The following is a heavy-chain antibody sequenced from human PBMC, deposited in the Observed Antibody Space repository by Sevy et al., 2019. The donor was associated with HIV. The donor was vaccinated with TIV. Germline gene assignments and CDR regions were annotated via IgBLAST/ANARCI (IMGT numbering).Heavy chain of an antibody. CDR2: INPNSGDT. V-gene: IGHV1-2*02. D-gene: IGHD3-22*01. J-gene: IGHJ4*02. CDR1: GYTFTGYY. Sequence: ASVKVSCRAFGYTFTGYYMDWVLQAPGQGLEWMGWINPNSGDTNYAENFQGRVTMTTDASSNTAYMELNSLRFEDTAVYYCATTKDYYESSGCPFDYWGQGTLVTVSS. CDR3: ATTKDYYESSGCPFDY.